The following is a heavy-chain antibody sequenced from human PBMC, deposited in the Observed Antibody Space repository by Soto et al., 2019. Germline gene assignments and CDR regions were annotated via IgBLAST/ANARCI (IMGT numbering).Heavy chain of an antibody. V-gene: IGHV1-69*01. J-gene: IGHJ4*02. CDR2: IIPIFGTA. CDR1: GGTFSSYA. Sequence: QVQLVQSGAEVKKPGSSVKVSCKASGGTFSSYAISWVRQAPGQGLEWMGGIIPIFGTANYSQKFQGRVTITADESTSKAYMELSSLRSEDTAVYSCARDTSTSYSSGIAYWGQGTLVTVSS. CDR3: ARDTSTSYSSGIAY. D-gene: IGHD6-19*01.